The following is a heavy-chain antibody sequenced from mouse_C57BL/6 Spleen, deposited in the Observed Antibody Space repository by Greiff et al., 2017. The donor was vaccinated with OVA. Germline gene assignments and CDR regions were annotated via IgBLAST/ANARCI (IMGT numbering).Heavy chain of an antibody. J-gene: IGHJ1*03. CDR2: ICGGGST. Sequence: VQGVESGPGLVAPSQSLSLSCTVSGFSLTSYGVDWVRQPPGKGLEWLGVICGGGSTNYNPALMSRLSISKDNSKSQVYLTRNSLQTDDTAMYYCAKRSSHWYFDVWGTGTTVTVAS. CDR1: GFSLTSYG. V-gene: IGHV2-9*01. D-gene: IGHD1-1*01. CDR3: AKRSSHWYFDV.